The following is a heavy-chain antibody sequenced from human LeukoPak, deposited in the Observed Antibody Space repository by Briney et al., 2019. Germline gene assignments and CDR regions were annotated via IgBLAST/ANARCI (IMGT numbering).Heavy chain of an antibody. Sequence: ASVKVSCXASGYTFTSYYMHWVRQAPGQGLEWMGIINPSGGSTSYAQNFQGRVTMTRDTSTSTVYMELSSLRSEDTAVYYRARGPLGSSSWYFLDPYFDYWGQGTLVTVSS. J-gene: IGHJ4*02. D-gene: IGHD6-13*01. CDR2: INPSGGST. V-gene: IGHV1-46*01. CDR3: ARGPLGSSSWYFLDPYFDY. CDR1: GYTFTSYY.